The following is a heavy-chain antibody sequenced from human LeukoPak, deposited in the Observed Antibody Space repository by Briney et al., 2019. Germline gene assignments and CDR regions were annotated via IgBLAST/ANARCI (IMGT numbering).Heavy chain of an antibody. CDR2: IYYSGTT. D-gene: IGHD4-17*01. CDR1: GGSFSSSDYY. Sequence: PSETLSLTCTVSGGSFSSSDYYWGWIRQPPGKGLEWIGSIYYSGTTYYNPSLKSRVTISVDTSKNQFSLKLSSVTAADTAVYYCARDFGDGDYYFQYWGRGTLVTVSS. CDR3: ARDFGDGDYYFQY. J-gene: IGHJ4*02. V-gene: IGHV4-39*02.